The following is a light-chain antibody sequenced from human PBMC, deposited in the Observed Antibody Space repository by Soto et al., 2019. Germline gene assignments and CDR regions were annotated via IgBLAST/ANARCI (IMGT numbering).Light chain of an antibody. V-gene: IGKV3D-15*01. CDR1: QSVFNN. Sequence: EIVMTQSPATLSVSPGETTRLSCRASQSVFNNHIGWYQQKPGQAPRRLIFGASFRATGIPDRFSGSGSGTDFTLTINSLQSEDFAVYYCQQYDYWPPLTFGQGTRLEI. J-gene: IGKJ5*01. CDR2: GAS. CDR3: QQYDYWPPLT.